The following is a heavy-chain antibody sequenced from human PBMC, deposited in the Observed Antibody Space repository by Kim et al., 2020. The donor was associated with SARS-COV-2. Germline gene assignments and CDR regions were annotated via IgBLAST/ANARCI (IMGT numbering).Heavy chain of an antibody. CDR2: IVVGSGNT. CDR3: AAIIGRFGFIDYGMDV. CDR1: GFTFTSSA. D-gene: IGHD3-10*01. Sequence: SVKVSCKASGFTFTSSAVQWVRQARGQRLEWIGWIVVGSGNTNYAQKFQERVTITRDMSTSTAYMELSSLRSEDTAVYYCAAIIGRFGFIDYGMDVWGQGTTVTVSS. J-gene: IGHJ6*02. V-gene: IGHV1-58*01.